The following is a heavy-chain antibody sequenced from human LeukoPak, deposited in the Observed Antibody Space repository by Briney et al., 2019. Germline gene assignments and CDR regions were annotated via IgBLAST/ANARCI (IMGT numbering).Heavy chain of an antibody. CDR2: IIPILGIA. D-gene: IGHD3-16*01. V-gene: IGHV1-69*04. J-gene: IGHJ5*02. Sequence: GSSVKVSCKASGGTFSSYAISWVRQAPGQGLEWMGRIIPILGIANYAQKFQGRVTITADKSTSTAYMELSSLRPEDTAVYYCARAPHPPAFGSPPGGFDPWAQGTRAPVSS. CDR3: ARAPHPPAFGSPPGGFDP. CDR1: GGTFSSYA.